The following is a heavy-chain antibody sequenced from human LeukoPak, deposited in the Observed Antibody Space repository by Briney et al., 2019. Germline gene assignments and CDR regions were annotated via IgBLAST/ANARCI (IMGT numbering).Heavy chain of an antibody. CDR3: AKAGYSGYGVRNGMDV. J-gene: IGHJ6*02. CDR2: ISYDGSNK. Sequence: GGFLRLSCAASGFTFSSYGMHWVRQAPGKGLEWVAVISYDGSNKYYADSVKGRFTISRDNSKNTLYLQMNSLRAEDTAVYYCAKAGYSGYGVRNGMDVWGQGTTVTVSS. CDR1: GFTFSSYG. D-gene: IGHD5-12*01. V-gene: IGHV3-30*18.